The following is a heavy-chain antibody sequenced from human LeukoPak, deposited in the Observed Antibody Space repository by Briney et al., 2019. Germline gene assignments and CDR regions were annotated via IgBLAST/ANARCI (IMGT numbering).Heavy chain of an antibody. CDR1: GGSFSGYY. CDR2: INHSGST. J-gene: IGHJ4*02. CDR3: ARGCSGSYIDY. D-gene: IGHD1-26*01. V-gene: IGHV4-34*01. Sequence: LTCAVXGGSFSGYYWSWIRQPPGKGLEWIGEINHSGSTNYNPSLKSRVTISVDTSKNQFSLKLSSVTAADTAVYYCARGCSGSYIDYWGQGTLVTVSS.